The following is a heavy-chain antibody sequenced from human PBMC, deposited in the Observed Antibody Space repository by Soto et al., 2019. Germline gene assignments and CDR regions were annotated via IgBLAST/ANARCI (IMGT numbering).Heavy chain of an antibody. J-gene: IGHJ6*02. CDR2: ISYDGSNK. CDR1: GFTFSSYG. Sequence: GGSLRLSCAASGFTFSSYGIHWVRQAPGKGLEWVAVISYDGSNKYYADSVKGRFTISRDNSKNTLYLQMSSLRAEDTAVYYCVKDGSSGWPYYYGLDVWGQGTTVTVSS. CDR3: VKDGSSGWPYYYGLDV. D-gene: IGHD6-19*01. V-gene: IGHV3-30*18.